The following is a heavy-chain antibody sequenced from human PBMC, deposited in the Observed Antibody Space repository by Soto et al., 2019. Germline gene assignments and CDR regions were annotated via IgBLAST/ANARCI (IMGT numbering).Heavy chain of an antibody. J-gene: IGHJ5*02. Sequence: QITLKESGPTLVKPTQTLTLTCTFSGFSLTTGGVGVAWIRQPPGKALEWLAVIYLDDDKRYSPSLKSRLAITKDTSKNQVVFTMTNMDPVDTATYYGAHTWRDYGSGSYRLVNWFDPWGQGTLVTLSS. D-gene: IGHD3-10*01. CDR3: AHTWRDYGSGSYRLVNWFDP. V-gene: IGHV2-5*02. CDR2: IYLDDDK. CDR1: GFSLTTGGVG.